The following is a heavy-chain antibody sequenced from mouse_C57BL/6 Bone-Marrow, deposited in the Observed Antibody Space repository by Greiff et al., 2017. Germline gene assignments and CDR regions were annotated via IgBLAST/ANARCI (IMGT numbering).Heavy chain of an antibody. CDR1: GYTFTGYW. CDR3: AILYYDYDREYYYDY. V-gene: IGHV1-9*01. D-gene: IGHD2-4*01. Sequence: VQLQQSGAELMKPGASVKLSCKATGYTFTGYWIEWVKQRPGHGLEWIGEILPGSGSTNYNEKFKGKATFTTDTSSNTAYMQLSSLTTEDSAIYYCAILYYDYDREYYYDYWGQGTTLTVSS. CDR2: ILPGSGST. J-gene: IGHJ2*01.